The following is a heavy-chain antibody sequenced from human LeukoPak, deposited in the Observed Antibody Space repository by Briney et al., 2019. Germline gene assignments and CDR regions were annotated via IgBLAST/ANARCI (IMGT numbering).Heavy chain of an antibody. D-gene: IGHD2-2*01. J-gene: IGHJ6*03. Sequence: ASVKLSCKASGYTLSDYYIHWVRQAPGQGLEWMGWINPTSAGSNYAQKFQGRVTITTDTSTSTPYMEMRSLRSVDTAVYYCARAQYCSSTSCYEDDYYYMDVWGKGTAVTISS. CDR1: GYTLSDYY. CDR2: INPTSAGS. V-gene: IGHV1-2*02. CDR3: ARAQYCSSTSCYEDDYYYMDV.